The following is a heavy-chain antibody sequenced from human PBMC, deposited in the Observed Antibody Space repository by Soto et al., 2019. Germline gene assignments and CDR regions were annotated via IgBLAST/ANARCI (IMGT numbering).Heavy chain of an antibody. CDR1: GFSFRDYY. Sequence: PGGSVRLSXAASGFSFRDYYMSWIRQAPGKGLEWISYISGSGNTIYYADSVKGRFIISRDNAKNSLFLQMNSLRADDTAVYYCARDRLPMVVVVMGWFDPWGQGTLVTVSS. CDR2: ISGSGNTI. J-gene: IGHJ5*02. D-gene: IGHD3-22*01. CDR3: ARDRLPMVVVVMGWFDP. V-gene: IGHV3-11*01.